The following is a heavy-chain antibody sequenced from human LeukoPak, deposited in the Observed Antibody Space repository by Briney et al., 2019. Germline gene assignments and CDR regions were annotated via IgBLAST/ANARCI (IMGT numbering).Heavy chain of an antibody. D-gene: IGHD3-3*01. V-gene: IGHV3-7*01. CDR3: ARGPAYYDLWRGYEGGAFDI. J-gene: IGHJ3*02. CDR2: IQQDESEE. Sequence: GGSLRLSCTASGFSFISYWMGWVRQAPGKGLQWVANIQQDESEEHYVVSVKGRFTISRDNAKKSLYLQMNGLRAEDTAVYYCARGPAYYDLWRGYEGGAFDIWGQGTMVTVSP. CDR1: GFSFISYW.